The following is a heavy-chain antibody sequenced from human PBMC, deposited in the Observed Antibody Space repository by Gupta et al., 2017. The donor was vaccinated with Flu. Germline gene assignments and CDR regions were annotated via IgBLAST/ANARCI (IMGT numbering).Heavy chain of an antibody. CDR3: AKVAGKLRTYYYDSSGYYLDAFDI. V-gene: IGHV3-9*01. Sequence: PGKGLEWVSGISWNSGSIGYADSVKGRFTISRDNAKNSLYLQMNSLRAEDTALYYCAKVAGKLRTYYYDSSGYYLDAFDIWGQGTMVTVSS. D-gene: IGHD3-22*01. CDR2: ISWNSGSI. J-gene: IGHJ3*02.